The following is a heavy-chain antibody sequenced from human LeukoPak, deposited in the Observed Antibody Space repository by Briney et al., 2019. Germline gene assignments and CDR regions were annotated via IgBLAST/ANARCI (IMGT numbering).Heavy chain of an antibody. CDR2: INPNSGGT. D-gene: IGHD6-13*01. CDR3: AADLDSSSWYV. J-gene: IGHJ4*02. V-gene: IGHV1-2*02. Sequence: ASVKVSCKASGYTFTGYYMHWVRQAPGQGLGWMGWINPNSGGTNYAQKFQGRVTMTRDTSISTAYMELSSLRSEDTAVYYCAADLDSSSWYVWGQGTLVTVSS. CDR1: GYTFTGYY.